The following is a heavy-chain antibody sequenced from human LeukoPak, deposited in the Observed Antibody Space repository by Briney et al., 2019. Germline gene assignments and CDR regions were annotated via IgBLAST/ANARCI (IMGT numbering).Heavy chain of an antibody. CDR1: GFTFSDYY. Sequence: KTGGSLRLSCAASGFTFSDYYMSWIRQAPGKGLEWVSYISSSGSTIYYADSVKGRFTISRDNAKNSLYLQMNSLRAEDTAVYFCARDRFGYSYGYNYWGQGTLVTVSA. D-gene: IGHD5-18*01. CDR2: ISSSGSTI. CDR3: ARDRFGYSYGYNY. V-gene: IGHV3-11*04. J-gene: IGHJ4*02.